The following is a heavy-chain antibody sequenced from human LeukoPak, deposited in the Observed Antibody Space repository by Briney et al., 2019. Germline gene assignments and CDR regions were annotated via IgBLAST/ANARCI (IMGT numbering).Heavy chain of an antibody. CDR1: GFTFRSYG. V-gene: IGHV3-30*03. D-gene: IGHD6-13*01. CDR3: ARGSSWSIYYFDY. J-gene: IGHJ4*02. CDR2: ISYDRNNK. Sequence: GRSLRLSCAASGFTFRSYGMHWVRQAPGKGLEWVALISYDRNNKYYADSVKGRFTISRDNSKNTLYLQMNSLRAEDTAVYYCARGSSWSIYYFDYWGQGTLVTVSS.